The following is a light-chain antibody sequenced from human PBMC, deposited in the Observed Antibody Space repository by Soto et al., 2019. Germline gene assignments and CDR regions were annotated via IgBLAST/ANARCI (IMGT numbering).Light chain of an antibody. CDR3: QQRHMWPIT. CDR1: QSFRGL. Sequence: VLTQSPVTLSVSPGERATRCFMASQSFRGLLAGYQQKPGQAPRLLIYDAYNRATGIPPRFSGSGSGTDFTLTISSLEPEDSAVYYCQQRHMWPITFGQGTRLEI. CDR2: DAY. V-gene: IGKV3-11*01. J-gene: IGKJ5*01.